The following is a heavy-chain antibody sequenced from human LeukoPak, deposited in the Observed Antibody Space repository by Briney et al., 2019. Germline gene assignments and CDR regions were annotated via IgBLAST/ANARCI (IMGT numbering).Heavy chain of an antibody. D-gene: IGHD6-19*01. CDR1: EFTFSSYE. V-gene: IGHV3-48*03. Sequence: PGGSLRLSCAASEFTFSSYEMNWVRQAPGKGLEWVSYISNSGTAIYYADSVKGRFTISRDNAKSSLYLQMNSLRAEDTAVYYCAKGRGSGWAMFDYWGQGTLVTVSS. J-gene: IGHJ4*02. CDR3: AKGRGSGWAMFDY. CDR2: ISNSGTAI.